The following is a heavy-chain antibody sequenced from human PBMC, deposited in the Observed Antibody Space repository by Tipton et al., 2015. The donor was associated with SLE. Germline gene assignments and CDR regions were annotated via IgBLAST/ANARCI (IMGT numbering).Heavy chain of an antibody. V-gene: IGHV4-39*01. CDR1: GGSISSSSYY. J-gene: IGHJ2*01. D-gene: IGHD5-12*01. CDR2: IYYSGST. CDR3: ARPGGYGTWYFDL. Sequence: TLSLTCTVSGGSISSSSYYWGWIRQPPGKGLEWIGSIYYSGSTYYNPSLKSRVTISVDTSKNQFSLKLRSVTAADTAVHYCARPGGYGTWYFDLWGRGTLVTVSS.